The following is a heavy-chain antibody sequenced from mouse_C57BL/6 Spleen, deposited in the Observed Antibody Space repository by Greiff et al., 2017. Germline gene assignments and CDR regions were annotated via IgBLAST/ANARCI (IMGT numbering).Heavy chain of an antibody. D-gene: IGHD4-1*01. J-gene: IGHJ2*01. CDR2: IYPGDGDT. CDR1: GYAFSSSW. CDR3: ARLTGTGDY. V-gene: IGHV1-82*01. Sequence: VQLQQSGPELVKPGASVKISCKASGYAFSSSWMNWVKQRPGKGLEWIGRIYPGDGDTNYNGKFKGKATLTADNSSSTAYMQLSSLTSEESAVDFCARLTGTGDYWGQGTTVTVAS.